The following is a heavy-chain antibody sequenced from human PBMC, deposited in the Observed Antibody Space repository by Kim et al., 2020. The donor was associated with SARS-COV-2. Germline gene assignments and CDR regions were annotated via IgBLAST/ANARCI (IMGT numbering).Heavy chain of an antibody. J-gene: IGHJ3*02. CDR1: GFTFSNAW. Sequence: GGSLRLSCAASGFTFSNAWMSWVRQAPGKGLEWVGRIKSKTDGGTTDYAAPVKGRFTISRDDSKNTLYLQMNSLKTEDTAVYYCTTDLETRVLLWFGDENAFDIWGQGKMVTVSS. D-gene: IGHD3-10*01. CDR3: TTDLETRVLLWFGDENAFDI. CDR2: IKSKTDGGTT. V-gene: IGHV3-15*01.